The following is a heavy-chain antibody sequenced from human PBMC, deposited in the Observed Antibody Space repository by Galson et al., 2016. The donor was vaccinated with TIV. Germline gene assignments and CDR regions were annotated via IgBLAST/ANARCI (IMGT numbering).Heavy chain of an antibody. CDR2: INTKSGAT. J-gene: IGHJ4*02. V-gene: IGHV1-2*02. CDR1: GYSLTAYN. Sequence: SVKVSCKASGYSLTAYNMHWVRQAPGQGLEWMGWINTKSGATDYAQSFQGRVSLTRDTSISTAYMELSGLRSDDTAFYYCATLGGYFGSGSYKTDFWGQGTLVTVSS. CDR3: ATLGGYFGSGSYKTDF. D-gene: IGHD3-10*01.